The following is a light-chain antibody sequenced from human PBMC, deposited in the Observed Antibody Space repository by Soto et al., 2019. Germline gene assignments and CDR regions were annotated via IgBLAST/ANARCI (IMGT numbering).Light chain of an antibody. CDR1: SSDVGGYNY. CDR2: DVS. Sequence: QSALTQPPSASGSPGQSVTISCTGTSSDVGGYNYVSWYQQHPGKAPKLMIHDVSKRPSGVPDRFSGSKSGNTASLTVSGLQAEDEADYYCNSYAGSNNLVFGGGTKLTVL. J-gene: IGLJ2*01. CDR3: NSYAGSNNLV. V-gene: IGLV2-8*01.